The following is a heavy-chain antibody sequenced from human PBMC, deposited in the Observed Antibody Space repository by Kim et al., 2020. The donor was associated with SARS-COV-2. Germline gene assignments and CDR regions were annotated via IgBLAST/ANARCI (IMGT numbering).Heavy chain of an antibody. J-gene: IGHJ3*02. Sequence: ASVMVSCKASGYTFTSYGISWVRQAPGQGLEWMGWISAYNGNTNYAQKLQGRVTMTTDTSTSTAYMELRSLRSDDTAVYYCARTGGMIVVADAFDIWGQGTMVTVSS. CDR1: GYTFTSYG. CDR3: ARTGGMIVVADAFDI. V-gene: IGHV1-18*01. D-gene: IGHD3-22*01. CDR2: ISAYNGNT.